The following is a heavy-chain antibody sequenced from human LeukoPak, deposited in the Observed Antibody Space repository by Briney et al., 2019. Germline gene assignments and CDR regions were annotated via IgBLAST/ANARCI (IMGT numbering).Heavy chain of an antibody. CDR2: IKQDGSEK. CDR3: ARYSGNPASFEY. D-gene: IGHD1-26*01. J-gene: IGHJ4*02. CDR1: GFILSSYW. Sequence: GGSLRLSCAASGFILSSYWMSWVRQAPGKGLEWVANIKQDGSEKHYVDSVKGRFTISRDNAKNSLYLQMNSLRAEDTGVYYCARYSGNPASFEYWGQGTLVTVSS. V-gene: IGHV3-7*01.